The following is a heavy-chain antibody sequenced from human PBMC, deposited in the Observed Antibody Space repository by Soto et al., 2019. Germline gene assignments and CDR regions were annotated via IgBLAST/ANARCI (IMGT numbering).Heavy chain of an antibody. Sequence: PGGSLRRSCAASGFTVSSYSMNWVRQAPGKGLEWVSSISSSSSYIYYADSVKGRFTISRDNAKNSLYLQMNSLRAEDTAVYYCARAGVGIAVAGTFDYWGQGTLVTVSS. CDR1: GFTVSSYS. D-gene: IGHD6-19*01. CDR2: ISSSSSYI. J-gene: IGHJ4*02. CDR3: ARAGVGIAVAGTFDY. V-gene: IGHV3-21*01.